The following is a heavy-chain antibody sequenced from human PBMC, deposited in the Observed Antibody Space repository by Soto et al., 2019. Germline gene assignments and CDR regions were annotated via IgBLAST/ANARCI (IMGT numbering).Heavy chain of an antibody. CDR3: ARGSGSGRLGKAIRNPNHWYFDL. Sequence: QVQLQQWGAGLLKPSETLSLTCAVYGGSFSGYYWSWIRQPPGKGLEWIGEINHSGSTNYNPSLKSRVTISVDTSKFRVSLELSSVTAGDTAVYFCARGSGSGRLGKAIRNPNHWYFDLWGRGTLVTVSS. CDR1: GGSFSGYY. CDR2: INHSGST. J-gene: IGHJ2*01. V-gene: IGHV4-34*01. D-gene: IGHD3-10*01.